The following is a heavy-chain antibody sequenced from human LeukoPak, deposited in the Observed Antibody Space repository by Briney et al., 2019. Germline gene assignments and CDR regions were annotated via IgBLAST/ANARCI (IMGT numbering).Heavy chain of an antibody. Sequence: PSETLSLTCTVSGGSISSGDYYWSWIRQPPGKGLEWIGYIYYSGSTYYNPSLKSRVTISVDTSKNQFSLKLSSVTAADTAVYYCAGSSGYYPRPYYFDYWGQGTLVTVSS. CDR2: IYYSGST. CDR3: AGSSGYYPRPYYFDY. D-gene: IGHD3-22*01. J-gene: IGHJ4*02. CDR1: GGSISSGDYY. V-gene: IGHV4-30-4*01.